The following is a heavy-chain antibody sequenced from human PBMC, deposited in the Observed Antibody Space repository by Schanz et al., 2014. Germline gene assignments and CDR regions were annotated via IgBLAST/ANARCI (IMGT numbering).Heavy chain of an antibody. CDR2: ITSNSNTM. D-gene: IGHD1-26*01. J-gene: IGHJ3*01. Sequence: EVQLVESGGGLVQPGGSLRLSCAASGFTLSNHPMSWVRQAPGKGLEWISYITSNSNTMFYGDSVRGRCTISRDNALHVQLNSLRDEDTALYYCARMWGDAFDLWGQGTMVTVS. CDR1: GFTLSNHP. V-gene: IGHV3-48*02. CDR3: ARMWGDAFDL.